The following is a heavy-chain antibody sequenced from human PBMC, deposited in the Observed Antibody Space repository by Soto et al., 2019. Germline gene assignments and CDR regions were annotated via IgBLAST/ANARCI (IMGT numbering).Heavy chain of an antibody. CDR1: GFTFSDYY. D-gene: IGHD2-15*01. V-gene: IGHV3-11*01. J-gene: IGHJ4*02. CDR3: ARDVLKVVAATQHYFDY. CDR2: ISISGSTI. Sequence: QVQLVESGGGLVKPGGSLRLSCAASGFTFSDYYMSWIRQAPGKGLEWVSYISISGSTIYYTDSVKGRFTISRDNAKNTMYLQVNSLRAEDTAVYYCARDVLKVVAATQHYFDYWGQGTLVTVSS.